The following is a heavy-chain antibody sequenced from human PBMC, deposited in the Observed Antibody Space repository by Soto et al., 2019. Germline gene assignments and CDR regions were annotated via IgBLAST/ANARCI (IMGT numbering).Heavy chain of an antibody. D-gene: IGHD3-10*01. CDR3: ARGYYGSDYNWFDP. CDR1: GFTFSSYG. Sequence: GGSLRLSCAASGFTFSSYGMHWVRQAPGKGLEWVAVIWYDGSNKYYADSVKGRFTISRDNSKNTLYLQMNSLRAEDTAVYYCARGYYGSDYNWFDPWGQGTLVTVSS. J-gene: IGHJ5*02. V-gene: IGHV3-33*01. CDR2: IWYDGSNK.